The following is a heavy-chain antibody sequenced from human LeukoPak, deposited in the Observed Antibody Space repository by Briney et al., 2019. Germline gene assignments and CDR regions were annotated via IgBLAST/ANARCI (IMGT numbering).Heavy chain of an antibody. D-gene: IGHD6-19*01. CDR3: AREVRVSGYFEY. J-gene: IGHJ4*02. CDR2: IYDSENI. Sequence: PSETLSLTCTVSGDSISGSFGSWIRQPPGKGLEWIGFIYDSENIQYNPSLKSRVTISADSSKNQFSLRLSSVTAEDTAVYYCAREVRVSGYFEYWGQGTLVTVSS. V-gene: IGHV4-59*01. CDR1: GDSISGSF.